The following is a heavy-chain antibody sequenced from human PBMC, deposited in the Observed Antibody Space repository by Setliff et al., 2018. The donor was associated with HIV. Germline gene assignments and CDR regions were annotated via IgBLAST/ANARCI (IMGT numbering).Heavy chain of an antibody. CDR1: GYTFTSYY. D-gene: IGHD5-18*01. Sequence: ASVKDSCKASGYTFTSYYVHFVRQAPGQGPEWMGVINPNGGSTNYAQKFEGRVAMTADTSTNNVHMYLSSLRSEDTAIYYCARGGPGSSFGYDWFDPWGQGTPVTVSS. CDR2: INPNGGST. V-gene: IGHV1-46*01. CDR3: ARGGPGSSFGYDWFDP. J-gene: IGHJ5*02.